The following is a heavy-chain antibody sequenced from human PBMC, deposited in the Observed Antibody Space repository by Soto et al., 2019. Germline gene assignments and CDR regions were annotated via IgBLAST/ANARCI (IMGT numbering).Heavy chain of an antibody. D-gene: IGHD4-4*01. CDR3: ASVLGGMATVPFDY. CDR2: ISGSGGST. V-gene: IGHV3-23*01. J-gene: IGHJ4*02. Sequence: PGVSLRLSYAASGFTFSSYAMSWVRQAPGKGLQWVSAISGSGGSTYYADSVKVRFTISRDNSKNTLYLQMNSPRAEDTAVYYCASVLGGMATVPFDYWGQGALVT. CDR1: GFTFSSYA.